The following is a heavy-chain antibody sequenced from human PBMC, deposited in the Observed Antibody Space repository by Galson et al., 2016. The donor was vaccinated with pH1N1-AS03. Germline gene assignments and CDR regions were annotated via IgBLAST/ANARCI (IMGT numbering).Heavy chain of an antibody. CDR3: ARPNCGGNAVEI. J-gene: IGHJ3*02. CDR2: VYWDETR. Sequence: PALVKPTQTLTLTCSVSGVSVTSSGVGVGWFRQPPGRALEWLALVYWDETRRYSPSLKNRLTITKHSSKNQVVLTVTSVDPMDMATYFCARPNCGGNAVEIWGPGAMVTVSS. CDR1: GVSVTSSGVG. D-gene: IGHD3-16*01. V-gene: IGHV2-5*02.